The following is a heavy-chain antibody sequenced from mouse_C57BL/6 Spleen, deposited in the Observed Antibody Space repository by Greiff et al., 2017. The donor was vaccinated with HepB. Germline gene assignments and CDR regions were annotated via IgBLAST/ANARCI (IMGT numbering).Heavy chain of an antibody. CDR2: ISSGGSYT. CDR3: ARIYYGNYEIYFDY. D-gene: IGHD2-1*01. J-gene: IGHJ2*01. Sequence: EVHLVESGGDLVKPGGSLKLSCAASGFTFSSYGMSWVRQTPDKRLAWVATISSGGSYTYYPDSVKGRFTIYRDNAKNTLYLQMSSLKSEDTAMYYCARIYYGNYEIYFDYWGQGTTLTVSS. CDR1: GFTFSSYG. V-gene: IGHV5-6*01.